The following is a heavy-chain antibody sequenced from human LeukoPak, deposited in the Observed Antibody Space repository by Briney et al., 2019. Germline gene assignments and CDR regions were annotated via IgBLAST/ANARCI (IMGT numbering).Heavy chain of an antibody. CDR2: ISTGGST. CDR3: ARTIGLMVYAGMLDWFDS. D-gene: IGHD2-8*01. V-gene: IGHV4-4*07. Sequence: SETLSLTCTVSGGSISNYYWSWIRQPAGKGLEWIGRISTGGSTNYNSSLKSRVTMSVDTSKNQFSLKLSSVTAADTAVYYCARTIGLMVYAGMLDWFDSWGQGTLVTVSS. J-gene: IGHJ5*01. CDR1: GGSISNYY.